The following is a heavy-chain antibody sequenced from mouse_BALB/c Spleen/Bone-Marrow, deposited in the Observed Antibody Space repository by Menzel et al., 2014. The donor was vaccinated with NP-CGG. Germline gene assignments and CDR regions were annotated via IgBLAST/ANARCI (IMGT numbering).Heavy chain of an antibody. Sequence: VQGVESGAELVRPGVSVKISCKGSGYTFTDYAMHWVKQSHAKSLEWIGVISTYYGDASYNKKFKGKATMTVDKSSSTAYMELARLTSEDSAIYYCAREGGNFPGFAYWGQGTLVTVSA. V-gene: IGHV1S137*01. CDR3: AREGGNFPGFAY. D-gene: IGHD2-1*01. CDR1: GYTFTDYA. J-gene: IGHJ3*01. CDR2: ISTYYGDA.